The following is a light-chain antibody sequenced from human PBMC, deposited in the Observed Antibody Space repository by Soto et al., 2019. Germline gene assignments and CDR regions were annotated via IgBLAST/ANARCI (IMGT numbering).Light chain of an antibody. CDR2: GAS. Sequence: EIVMTQSPATLSVSPGERATLSCMASQSVSGNLAWYQQRPGQAPRLLIYGASTRVAGIPARFSGSGSGTEFTLTISSLQSEDFAVYYCQQYNRWPPWLTFGGGTKVDIK. CDR1: QSVSGN. V-gene: IGKV3-15*01. J-gene: IGKJ4*01. CDR3: QQYNRWPPWLT.